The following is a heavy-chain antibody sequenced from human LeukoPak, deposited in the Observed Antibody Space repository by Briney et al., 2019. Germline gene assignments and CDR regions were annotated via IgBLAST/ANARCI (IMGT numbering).Heavy chain of an antibody. D-gene: IGHD3-3*01. CDR2: ISGSGGST. CDR1: GFTFSSSA. V-gene: IGHV3-23*01. Sequence: PGGSLRLSCAASGFTFSSSAMSWVRQAPGKGLEWVSLISGSGGSTYYADSVKGRFTISRDNSKNTLYLQMNSLRVEDTAMYYCAKLGITNYDFWSGYFDFWGQGTLVTVSP. CDR3: AKLGITNYDFWSGYFDF. J-gene: IGHJ4*02.